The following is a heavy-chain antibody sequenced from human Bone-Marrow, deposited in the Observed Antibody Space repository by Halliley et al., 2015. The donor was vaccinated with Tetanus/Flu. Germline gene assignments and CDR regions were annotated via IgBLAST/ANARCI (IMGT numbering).Heavy chain of an antibody. Sequence: SLRLSCAASGFTFRSYWMSWVRQAPGKGLEWVANIKQDGSEKYYVDSVKGRSTISRDNAKNSLYLQMNSLRAEDTAVYYCAREKTAAVVIDYYYYGMDVWGQGTTATVSS. V-gene: IGHV3-7*01. CDR1: GFTFRSYW. J-gene: IGHJ6*02. CDR2: IKQDGSEK. CDR3: AREKTAAVVIDYYYYGMDV. D-gene: IGHD3-22*01.